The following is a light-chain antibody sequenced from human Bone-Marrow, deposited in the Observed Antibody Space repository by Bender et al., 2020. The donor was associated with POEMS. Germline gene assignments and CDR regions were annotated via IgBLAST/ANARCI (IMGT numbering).Light chain of an antibody. CDR3: SSFTSSSTYV. V-gene: IGLV2-14*03. CDR2: DVS. Sequence: QSALTQPASVSGSPGQSITISCTGTSSDVGYYNYVAWYQQHPDKAPKLMIYDVSNRPSGVSNRFSGSKSGNTASLTISGLQAEDEADYYCSSFTSSSTYVFGIGTTVTVL. J-gene: IGLJ1*01. CDR1: SSDVGYYNY.